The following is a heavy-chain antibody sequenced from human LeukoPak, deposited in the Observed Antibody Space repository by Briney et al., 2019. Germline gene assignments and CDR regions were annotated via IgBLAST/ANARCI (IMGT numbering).Heavy chain of an antibody. CDR3: ARGPATYCSSTSCYVYYYYYMDV. CDR1: GGTFSSYA. D-gene: IGHD2-2*01. Sequence: SVKVSCKASGGTFSSYAISWVRQAPGQGLEWMGGIIPIFGTANYAQKFQGRVTITADESTSTAYMELSSLRSEDTAVYYCARGPATYCSSTSCYVYYYYYMDVWAKGPRSPSP. V-gene: IGHV1-69*13. CDR2: IIPIFGTA. J-gene: IGHJ6*03.